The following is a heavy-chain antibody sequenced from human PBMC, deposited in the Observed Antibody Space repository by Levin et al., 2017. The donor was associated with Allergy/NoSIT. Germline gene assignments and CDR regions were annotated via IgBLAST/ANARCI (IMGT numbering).Heavy chain of an antibody. D-gene: IGHD4-23*01. Sequence: GGSLRLSCAASGFTFDDYAMHWVRQAPGKGLEWVSGISWNSASRGYGDSVRGRFTISRDNAKNSLYLQMNSLRAEDTALYYCAKGLYGGKGVQHWGQGTLVIVSS. J-gene: IGHJ1*01. V-gene: IGHV3-9*01. CDR3: AKGLYGGKGVQH. CDR2: ISWNSASR. CDR1: GFTFDDYA.